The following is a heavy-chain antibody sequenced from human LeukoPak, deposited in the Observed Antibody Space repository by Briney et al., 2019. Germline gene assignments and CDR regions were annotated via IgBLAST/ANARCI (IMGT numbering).Heavy chain of an antibody. CDR3: AKPGKRRVVTITDFDY. D-gene: IGHD3-22*01. J-gene: IGHJ4*02. CDR2: ISHDGSNK. CDR1: GFTISGFE. V-gene: IGHV3-30*18. Sequence: QPGGSLRLSCAASGFTISGFEMNWVRLAPGRGLEWVAVISHDGSNKYYADSVKGRSTISRDNSKNTLYLQMNSLRPEDTSVYYCAKPGKRRVVTITDFDYWGQGTLVTVSS.